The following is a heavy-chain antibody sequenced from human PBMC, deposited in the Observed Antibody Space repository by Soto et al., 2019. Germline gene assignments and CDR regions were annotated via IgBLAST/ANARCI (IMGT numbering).Heavy chain of an antibody. CDR2: IYTSGST. CDR1: GGPISSYY. Sequence: SETLSLTCTVSGGPISSYYWSWIRQPAGKGLEWIGRIYTSGSTNYNPSLKSRVTMSVDTSKNQFSLKLSSVTAADTAVYYCARDQYSDFWSGYFPRPYYYYYYGMDVWGQGTTVTVSS. D-gene: IGHD3-3*01. J-gene: IGHJ6*02. CDR3: ARDQYSDFWSGYFPRPYYYYYYGMDV. V-gene: IGHV4-4*07.